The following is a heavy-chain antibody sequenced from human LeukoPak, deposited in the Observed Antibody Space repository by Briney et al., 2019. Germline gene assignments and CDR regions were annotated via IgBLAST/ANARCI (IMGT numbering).Heavy chain of an antibody. D-gene: IGHD2-2*01. CDR3: ATGPSGYCSSASCYASDYYYYSMDV. J-gene: IGHJ6*02. CDR1: GYTFIYYG. CDR2: ISAYNRNT. Sequence: ASVKVSYKASGYTFIYYGITWVRQAPGQGLEWMGWISAYNRNTNYAQKLQGRVTMTTDTSTTTAYMELRSLRSDDTAVYYCATGPSGYCSSASCYASDYYYYSMDVWGQGTTVTVSS. V-gene: IGHV1-18*01.